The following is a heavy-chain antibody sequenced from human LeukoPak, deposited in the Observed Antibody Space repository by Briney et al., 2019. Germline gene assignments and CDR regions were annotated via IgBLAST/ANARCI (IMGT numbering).Heavy chain of an antibody. CDR3: ARAHDSNGFYHIDY. J-gene: IGHJ4*02. Sequence: PGGSLRLSCAASGYTFNTYTMNWVRQAPGKGLEWVAVISDDGSNENYVDSVKGRVTISRDNSKNTLYLQMISLRAEDTAVYYCARAHDSNGFYHIDYWGQGTLVTVSS. V-gene: IGHV3-30*03. D-gene: IGHD3-22*01. CDR2: ISDDGSNE. CDR1: GYTFNTYT.